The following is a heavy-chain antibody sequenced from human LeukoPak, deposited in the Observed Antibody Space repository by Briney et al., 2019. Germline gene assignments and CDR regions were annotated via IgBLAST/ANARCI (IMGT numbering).Heavy chain of an antibody. CDR1: GGSISSGDYY. D-gene: IGHD3-10*01. Sequence: SQTLSLTCTVSGGSISSGDYYWSWIRQPPGKGLEWIGYIYYSGSTYYNPSLKSRVTISVDTSKNQFSLKLSSVTAADTAVYYCARVRLAGRDAFDIWGQGAMVTVSS. CDR2: IYYSGST. CDR3: ARVRLAGRDAFDI. V-gene: IGHV4-30-4*08. J-gene: IGHJ3*02.